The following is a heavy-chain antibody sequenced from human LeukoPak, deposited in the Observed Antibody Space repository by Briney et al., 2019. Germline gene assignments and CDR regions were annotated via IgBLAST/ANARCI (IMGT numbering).Heavy chain of an antibody. J-gene: IGHJ4*02. D-gene: IGHD3-3*01. CDR1: GYTFTSYG. Sequence: ASVTVSFKATGYTFTSYGFSWVRQAPGQGLEWMGWIFSYNGATNYAQNLQGRVTMTTDTFTSTAYMELRSLRSDDTAVYYCARSSLFRSGPDYWGQGTLVTVSS. CDR2: IFSYNGAT. V-gene: IGHV1-18*01. CDR3: ARSSLFRSGPDY.